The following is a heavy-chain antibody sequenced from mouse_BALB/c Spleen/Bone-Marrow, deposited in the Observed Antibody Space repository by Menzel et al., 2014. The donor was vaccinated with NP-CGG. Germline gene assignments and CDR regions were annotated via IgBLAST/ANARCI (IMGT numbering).Heavy chain of an antibody. D-gene: IGHD2-3*01. CDR3: ARLGYYGYFNY. CDR1: GFDFSRYW. CDR2: INPDSSTI. V-gene: IGHV4-1*02. Sequence: VQLKQSGGGLVQPGGSLKLSCAASGFDFSRYWMSWVRQAPGKGLEWIGEINPDSSTINYTPSLKDKFIISRDNAKNTLYLQMSKVRSEDTALYYCARLGYYGYFNYWGQGTSLTVSS. J-gene: IGHJ2*02.